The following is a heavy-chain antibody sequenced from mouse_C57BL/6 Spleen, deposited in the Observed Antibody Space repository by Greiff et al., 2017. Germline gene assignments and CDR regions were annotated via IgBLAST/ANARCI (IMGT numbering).Heavy chain of an antibody. CDR1: GFTFTDYY. D-gene: IGHD1-1*01. J-gene: IGHJ4*01. CDR3: ARPDYYGSRNYAMDY. V-gene: IGHV7-3*01. Sequence: EVQGVESGGGLVQPGGSLSLSCAASGFTFTDYYMSWVRQPPGKALEWLGFIRNKANGYTTEYSASVKGRFTISRDNSQSILYLQMNALRAEDSATYYCARPDYYGSRNYAMDYWGQGTSVTVSS. CDR2: IRNKANGYTT.